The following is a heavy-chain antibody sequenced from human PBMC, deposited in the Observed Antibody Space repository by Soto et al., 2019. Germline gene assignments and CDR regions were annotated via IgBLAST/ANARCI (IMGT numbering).Heavy chain of an antibody. V-gene: IGHV1-18*01. CDR3: AVGQCAGGHGYATDS. Sequence: QVQLVQSGAEVKKPGASVKVSCKASGYTFTNYGITWVRQAPGQGLEWMGWINAYNGDANPAPKLQGRVTMTTDTSXXTAYLELRSLRSDDTAMYYGAVGQCAGGHGYATDSWGQGNLGTVSP. D-gene: IGHD2-8*02. CDR2: INAYNGDA. CDR1: GYTFTNYG. J-gene: IGHJ5*01.